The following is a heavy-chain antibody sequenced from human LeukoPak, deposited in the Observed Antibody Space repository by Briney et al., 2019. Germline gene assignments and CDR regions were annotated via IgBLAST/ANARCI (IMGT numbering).Heavy chain of an antibody. V-gene: IGHV1-69*04. Sequence: SVKVSCKASGGTFSSYAISWVRQAPGQGLEWMGRIIPILGIANYAQKFQGRVTITADKSTSTAYMELSSLRSEDTAVYYCATTDNDFWSGYYTAPRVYFDYWGQGTLVTVSS. CDR2: IIPILGIA. CDR1: GGTFSSYA. D-gene: IGHD3-3*01. J-gene: IGHJ4*02. CDR3: ATTDNDFWSGYYTAPRVYFDY.